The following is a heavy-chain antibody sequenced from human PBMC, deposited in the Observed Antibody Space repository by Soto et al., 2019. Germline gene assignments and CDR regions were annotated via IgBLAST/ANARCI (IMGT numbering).Heavy chain of an antibody. CDR3: ARQRYSYGDTRSSYYFDY. CDR1: GYTLTGYY. Sequence: VQLVQSGAEVKKPGASVKVSCKASGYTLTGYYLHWVRQAPGQGLEWMGWINPDTGVTNYAQKFQGWVSMTRDTSINTAYMELNRMGSDDAAVYYCARQRYSYGDTRSSYYFDYWGQGTLLTVST. V-gene: IGHV1-2*04. J-gene: IGHJ4*02. CDR2: INPDTGVT. D-gene: IGHD5-18*01.